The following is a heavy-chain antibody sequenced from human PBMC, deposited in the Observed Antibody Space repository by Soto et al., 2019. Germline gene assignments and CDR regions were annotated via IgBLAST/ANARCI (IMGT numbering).Heavy chain of an antibody. V-gene: IGHV3-23*01. Sequence: SGGSLRLSCAASGFTFSSYAMSWVRQAPGKGLEWVSAISGSGGSTYYADSVKGRFTISRDNSKNTLYLQMNSLRAEDTAVYYCAKRYTMVRGVIPIFDYWGQGTLVTVSS. CDR2: ISGSGGST. J-gene: IGHJ4*02. CDR1: GFTFSSYA. CDR3: AKRYTMVRGVIPIFDY. D-gene: IGHD3-10*01.